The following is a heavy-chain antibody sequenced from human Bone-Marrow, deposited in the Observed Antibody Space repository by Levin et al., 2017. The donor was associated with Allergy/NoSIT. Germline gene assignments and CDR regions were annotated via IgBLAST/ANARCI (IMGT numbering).Heavy chain of an antibody. V-gene: IGHV3-30*18. CDR3: AKSGGDIDYYEEDAFDV. CDR1: GFTFSSFG. J-gene: IGHJ3*01. D-gene: IGHD3-10*01. Sequence: SCAASGFTFSSFGMHWVRQAPGGGLEWVAVISYDGNSKFYADSVQDRFTVSRDNSQNTLYLQMNSLRAEDTAVYYCAKSGGDIDYYEEDAFDVWGQGTMVTVSS. CDR2: ISYDGNSK.